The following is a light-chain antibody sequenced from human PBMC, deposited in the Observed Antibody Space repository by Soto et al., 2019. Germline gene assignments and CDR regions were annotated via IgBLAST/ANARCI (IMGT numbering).Light chain of an antibody. Sequence: DIQMTQSPSSLSASVGDIVTITCRASQNINTYLNWYQQRPGRAPKLLIYAASSLHSGVPSRFSGSGSGTDFTLTISSLQPEDFATYYCQQSYIPPLTFGGGTKVEI. J-gene: IGKJ4*01. CDR1: QNINTY. CDR2: AAS. CDR3: QQSYIPPLT. V-gene: IGKV1-39*01.